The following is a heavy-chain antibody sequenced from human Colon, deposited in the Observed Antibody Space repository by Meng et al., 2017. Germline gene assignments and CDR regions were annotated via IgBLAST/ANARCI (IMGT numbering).Heavy chain of an antibody. D-gene: IGHD4-23*01. J-gene: IGHJ4*02. V-gene: IGHV4-4*02. Sequence: QGQSQDRGPGLVNPSETPCMARSVSGASVSVNSYWSWVRQPPVRGLEWIGQIDHRGSAYYRPSLNSRVTMSLDKSRNQFSLRLTSVTAADTAVYYCARHGGYYQDFWGQGTLVTVSS. CDR3: ARHGGYYQDF. CDR2: IDHRGSA. CDR1: GASVSVNSY.